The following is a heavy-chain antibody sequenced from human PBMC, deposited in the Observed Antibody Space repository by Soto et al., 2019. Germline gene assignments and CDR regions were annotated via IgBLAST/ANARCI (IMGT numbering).Heavy chain of an antibody. D-gene: IGHD5-12*01. CDR2: INPNSGGT. J-gene: IGHJ6*02. CDR3: ARVSGYDWSIYYYYYGMDV. Sequence: QVQLVQSGAEVKKPGASVKVSCKASGYTFTGYYMHWVRQAPGQGLEWMGWINPNSGGTNYAQTFQGRVTMTRDTSISTAYMGRSRLRSDDTAVYYCARVSGYDWSIYYYYYGMDVWGQGTTVTVSS. V-gene: IGHV1-2*02. CDR1: GYTFTGYY.